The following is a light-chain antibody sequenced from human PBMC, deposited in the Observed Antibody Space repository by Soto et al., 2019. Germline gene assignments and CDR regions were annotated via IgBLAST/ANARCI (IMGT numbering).Light chain of an antibody. J-gene: IGKJ2*01. Sequence: ESVLTQSPGTLYLSPGERATLSCRASQSVSSSYLAWYQQKPGQAPRLLIYGASSRATGIPDRFSGSGSGTDFTLTISRLEPEDFAVYYCQQYGSSPPFTFGQGTKLEIK. V-gene: IGKV3-20*01. CDR2: GAS. CDR3: QQYGSSPPFT. CDR1: QSVSSSY.